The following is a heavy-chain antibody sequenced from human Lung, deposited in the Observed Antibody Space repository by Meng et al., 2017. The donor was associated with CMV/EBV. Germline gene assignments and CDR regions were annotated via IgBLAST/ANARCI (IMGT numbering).Heavy chain of an antibody. Sequence: QVQMVHAGAEVKKPGASGRVSCKASGYTFNTYYMHWVRQAPGQGLEWMGVINPSGGSSIYAQRFQGRVTMTSDTSTTTVYMDLSSLRSEDTAVYYCARVSKGGSYRFDPWGQGTLVTVSS. CDR1: GYTFNTYY. V-gene: IGHV1-46*02. D-gene: IGHD1-26*01. CDR2: INPSGGSS. J-gene: IGHJ5*02. CDR3: ARVSKGGSYRFDP.